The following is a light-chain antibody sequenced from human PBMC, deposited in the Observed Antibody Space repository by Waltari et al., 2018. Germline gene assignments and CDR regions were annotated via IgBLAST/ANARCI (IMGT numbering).Light chain of an antibody. V-gene: IGKV3-11*01. CDR3: QQRSNWPPLST. CDR2: DAS. Sequence: EIVLTQSPAPLSLSPGERATLSCRASQSVSSYVAWSQQKPGQAPRLLIYDASNRATGIPARFSGRGSGTDFTLTISSLEPEDFAVYYCQQRSNWPPLSTFGPGTKVDIK. CDR1: QSVSSY. J-gene: IGKJ3*01.